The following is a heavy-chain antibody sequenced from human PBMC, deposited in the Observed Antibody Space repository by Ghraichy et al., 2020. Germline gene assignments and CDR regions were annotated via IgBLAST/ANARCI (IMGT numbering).Heavy chain of an antibody. J-gene: IGHJ4*02. V-gene: IGHV5-51*01. D-gene: IGHD6-6*01. CDR2: MYPGDSDT. Sequence: GESLNISCKGSGYSFNTYWIGWVRQLPGKGLEWLGLMYPGDSDTRYSPSFQGRVTISADKSISTAYLQWSSLKASDSAIYYCARHAMYSSSPAEYWGQGTLVTVSS. CDR1: GYSFNTYW. CDR3: ARHAMYSSSPAEY.